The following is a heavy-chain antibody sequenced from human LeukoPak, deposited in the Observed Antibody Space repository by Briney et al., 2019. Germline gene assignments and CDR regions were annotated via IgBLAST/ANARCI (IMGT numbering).Heavy chain of an antibody. Sequence: PGLSLRLSCTASGFTFGDYAMSWVRQAPGKGLEWVGFIRSKAYGGTTEYAASVKGRFTISRDDSKSIAYLQMNSLKTEDTAVYYCTRSPGIAVANFDYWGQGTLVTVSS. D-gene: IGHD6-19*01. CDR1: GFTFGDYA. CDR3: TRSPGIAVANFDY. J-gene: IGHJ4*02. CDR2: IRSKAYGGTT. V-gene: IGHV3-49*04.